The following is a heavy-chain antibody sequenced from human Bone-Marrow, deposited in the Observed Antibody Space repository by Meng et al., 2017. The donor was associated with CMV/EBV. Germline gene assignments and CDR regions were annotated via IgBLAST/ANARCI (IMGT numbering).Heavy chain of an antibody. D-gene: IGHD2-21*01. V-gene: IGHV3-21*01. CDR1: GFTFSSYS. CDR3: ARDGVRGHNCGGDCQFTGLFDY. CDR2: ISSSSYI. Sequence: GGSLRLSCAASGFTFSSYSMNWVRQAPGKGLEWVSSISSSSYIYYADSVKGRFTISRDNAKNSLYLQMNSLRAEDTAVYYCARDGVRGHNCGGDCQFTGLFDYWGQGTLVTVSS. J-gene: IGHJ4*02.